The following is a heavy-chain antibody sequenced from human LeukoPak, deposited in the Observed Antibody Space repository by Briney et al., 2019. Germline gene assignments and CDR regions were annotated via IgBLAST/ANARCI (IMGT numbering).Heavy chain of an antibody. Sequence: SETLSLTCTVSGYSISSGYYWGWIRQPPGKGLEWIGSIYHSGSTYYNPSLKSRVTISVDKSKNQFSLKLSSVTAADTAVYYCAGEIFGVPMYWGQGTLVTVSS. V-gene: IGHV4-38-2*02. CDR1: GYSISSGYY. CDR3: AGEIFGVPMY. J-gene: IGHJ4*02. D-gene: IGHD3-3*01. CDR2: IYHSGST.